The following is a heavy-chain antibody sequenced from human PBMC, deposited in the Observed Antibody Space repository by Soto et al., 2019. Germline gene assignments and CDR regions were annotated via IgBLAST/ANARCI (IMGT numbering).Heavy chain of an antibody. CDR1: GGTFSTYT. D-gene: IGHD3-16*01. CDR3: AGDPDSHYNDSHAYSYP. V-gene: IGHV1-69*08. CDR2: IIPIIGII. J-gene: IGHJ5*02. Sequence: QVQLVQSGAEVKKPGSSVKVSCKASGGTFSTYTITWVRQAPGQGLEWMGRIIPIIGIINYAQKFQGRVTISEDRFTGTAYMELTGLSSDDTAVYYCAGDPDSHYNDSHAYSYPWGQGTLVTVSS.